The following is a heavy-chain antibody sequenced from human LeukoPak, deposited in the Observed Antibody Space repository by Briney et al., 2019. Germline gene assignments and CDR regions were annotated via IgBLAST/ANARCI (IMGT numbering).Heavy chain of an antibody. V-gene: IGHV4-30-2*01. Sequence: SETLSLTCAVSGGSISSGGYSWSWTRQPPGKGLEWIGYIYHSGSTYYNPSLKSRVTISVDRSKNQFSLKLSSVTAADTAVYYCARGTIFGVVITEYYFDYWGQGTLVTVSS. J-gene: IGHJ4*02. CDR3: ARGTIFGVVITEYYFDY. CDR2: IYHSGST. CDR1: GGSISSGGYS. D-gene: IGHD3-3*01.